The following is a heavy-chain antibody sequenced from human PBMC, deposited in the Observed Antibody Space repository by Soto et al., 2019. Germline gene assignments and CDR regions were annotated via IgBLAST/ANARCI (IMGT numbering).Heavy chain of an antibody. CDR1: GFSFSEYG. Sequence: GGSLRLSCXASGFSFSEYGMSWVRQTPQRTLEWVASISGNKMTTFYPDSVKGRFFISRDNSDNTIHLQMNSLRAEDTAIYYCVRAVGPYDYWGQGTLVTVS. J-gene: IGHJ4*02. CDR3: VRAVGPYDY. V-gene: IGHV3-23*01. D-gene: IGHD1-26*01. CDR2: ISGNKMTT.